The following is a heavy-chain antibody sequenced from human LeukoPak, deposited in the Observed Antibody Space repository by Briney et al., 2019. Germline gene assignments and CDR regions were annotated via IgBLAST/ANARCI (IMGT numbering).Heavy chain of an antibody. CDR3: ARGLPHWFGELLYRTHYFDY. Sequence: SETRSLTCAVYGGSFSRYYWSWIRQPPGKGLEWIGEINHSGSTNYNPSLKSRVTISVDTSKNQFSLKLSSVTAADTAVYYCARGLPHWFGELLYRTHYFDYWGQGTLVTLSS. V-gene: IGHV4-34*01. CDR2: INHSGST. D-gene: IGHD3-10*01. CDR1: GGSFSRYY. J-gene: IGHJ4*02.